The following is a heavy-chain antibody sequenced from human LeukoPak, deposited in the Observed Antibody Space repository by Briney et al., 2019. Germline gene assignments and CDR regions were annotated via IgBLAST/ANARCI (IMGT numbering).Heavy chain of an antibody. CDR2: ISAYNGRT. J-gene: IGHJ4*02. D-gene: IGHD6-19*01. CDR3: TRDLGQWLIQGIFFDY. Sequence: GASVKVSCKASGYTFTSYGISWVRQAPGQGLEWMGWISAYNGRTNYAQKLQGRVTMTTDTSTSTAYMEVRSLRSDDTAVYYCTRDLGQWLIQGIFFDYWGQGTLVTVSS. CDR1: GYTFTSYG. V-gene: IGHV1-18*01.